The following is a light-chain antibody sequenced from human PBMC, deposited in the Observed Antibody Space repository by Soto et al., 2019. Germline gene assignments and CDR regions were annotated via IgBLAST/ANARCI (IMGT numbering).Light chain of an antibody. CDR3: QQRGSWPRT. Sequence: DIQMTQSPSSLSASVGDRVPITCRASQSISRNLNWYQQKPGKAPKVLIYAASSLASGVPSRFSGSGSGTDFTLTISSLEPEDFAVYYCQQRGSWPRTFGQGTKV. V-gene: IGKV1-39*01. J-gene: IGKJ1*01. CDR2: AAS. CDR1: QSISRN.